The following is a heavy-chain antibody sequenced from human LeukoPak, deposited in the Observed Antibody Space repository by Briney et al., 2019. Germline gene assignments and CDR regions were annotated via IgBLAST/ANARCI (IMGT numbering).Heavy chain of an antibody. J-gene: IGHJ4*02. CDR1: GGSFSGYY. V-gene: IGHV4-34*01. Sequence: SETLSLTRAVYGGSFSGYYWSWIRQPPGKGLEWIGEINHSGSTNYNPSLKSRVTISVDTSKNQFSLKLSSVTAADTAVYYCAGGRFGGNSGLFDYWGQGTLVTVSS. CDR2: INHSGST. D-gene: IGHD4-23*01. CDR3: AGGRFGGNSGLFDY.